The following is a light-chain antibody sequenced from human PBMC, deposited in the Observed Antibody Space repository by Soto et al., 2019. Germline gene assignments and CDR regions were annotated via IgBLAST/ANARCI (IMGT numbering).Light chain of an antibody. V-gene: IGLV2-14*01. CDR1: SSDVGAYKY. Sequence: QAVVTQPASVSGSPGQSITISCTGTSSDVGAYKYVSWYQQHPGKAPKVMIYEVSNRPSGVSNRSSGSKSGNTASLTISGLQAEDEADYFCSSYSSSSTLFVFGTGTKVTVL. CDR2: EVS. J-gene: IGLJ1*01. CDR3: SSYSSSSTLFV.